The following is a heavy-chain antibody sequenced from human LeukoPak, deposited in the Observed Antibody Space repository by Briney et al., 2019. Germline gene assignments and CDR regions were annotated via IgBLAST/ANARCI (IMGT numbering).Heavy chain of an antibody. CDR1: GYTFTSYD. D-gene: IGHD3-10*01. J-gene: IGHJ6*02. CDR2: MNPNSGNT. Sequence: GASVKVSCKASGYTFTSYDINWVRQATGQGLEWMGWMNPNSGNTGYAQKFQGRVTMTRNTSISTAYMELSSLRSEDTAVYYCARLPSLSNGLLWFGELSHYYGMDVWGQGTTVTVSS. CDR3: ARLPSLSNGLLWFGELSHYYGMDV. V-gene: IGHV1-8*01.